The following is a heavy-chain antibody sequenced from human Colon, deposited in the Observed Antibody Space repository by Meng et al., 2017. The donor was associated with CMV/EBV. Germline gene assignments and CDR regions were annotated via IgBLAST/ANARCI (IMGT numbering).Heavy chain of an antibody. CDR1: GFTFGSSW. Sequence: GESLKISCAASGFTFGSSWMSWFRHAPGKGLGWVASIRQDGNQKYYVDSVKGRFTISRDNAKYLLYLQMNSLRAEDTAVYYCARDPVAATDYWGQGTLVTVSS. J-gene: IGHJ4*02. CDR2: IRQDGNQK. CDR3: ARDPVAATDY. V-gene: IGHV3-7*01. D-gene: IGHD6-13*01.